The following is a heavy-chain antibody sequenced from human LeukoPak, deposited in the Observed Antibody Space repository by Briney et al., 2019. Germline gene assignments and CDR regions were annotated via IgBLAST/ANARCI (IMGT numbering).Heavy chain of an antibody. CDR3: ARGTSDFWSGYRAPYYFDY. Sequence: SETLSLTCTVSGGSISSSSYYWGWIRQPPGKGLEWIGSIYYSGSTYYNPSLKSRVTISVDTSKSQFSLKLSSVTAADTAVYYCARGTSDFWSGYRAPYYFDYWGQGTLVTVSS. CDR2: IYYSGST. J-gene: IGHJ4*02. CDR1: GGSISSSSYY. D-gene: IGHD3-3*01. V-gene: IGHV4-39*07.